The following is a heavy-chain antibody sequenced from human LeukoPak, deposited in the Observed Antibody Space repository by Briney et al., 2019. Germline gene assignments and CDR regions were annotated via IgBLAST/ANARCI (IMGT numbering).Heavy chain of an antibody. D-gene: IGHD6-13*01. V-gene: IGHV3-23*01. CDR1: GFTFSNYV. CDR3: AKGGPSSTCFDY. CDR2: ISGGGGNT. Sequence: GGSLRLSCAASGFTFSNYVMNWVRQAPGKGLEWVSSISGGGGNTFYADSMKGRFTISRDNSKKTLYLQMKSLSAEDTAVYYCAKGGPSSTCFDYWGQGTLVTVSS. J-gene: IGHJ4*02.